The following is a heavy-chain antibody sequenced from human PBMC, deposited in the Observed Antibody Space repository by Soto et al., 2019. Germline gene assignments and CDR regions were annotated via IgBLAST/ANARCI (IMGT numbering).Heavy chain of an antibody. CDR1: GGSINSSYW. D-gene: IGHD3-10*02. CDR2: ISHGGST. V-gene: IGHV4-4*02. Sequence: SETLSLTCVVSGGSINSSYWWNWVRQPPGKGLEWIGEISHGGSTNFNPSLKSRATISVDKSKNHLSLKLDSVTAADTAVYYCAKDQLYIRGVIHNWFDPWGQGTLVTVSS. CDR3: AKDQLYIRGVIHNWFDP. J-gene: IGHJ5*02.